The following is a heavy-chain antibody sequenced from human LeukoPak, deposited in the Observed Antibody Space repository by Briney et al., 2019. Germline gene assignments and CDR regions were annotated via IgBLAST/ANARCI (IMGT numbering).Heavy chain of an antibody. D-gene: IGHD3-10*01. CDR2: IYPGDSDT. J-gene: IGHJ5*02. V-gene: IGHV5-51*01. CDR3: ARRILRGTEYNWFDP. Sequence: GESLKISCKASGYNFAGQWIGWVRQMPGKGLEYMGIIYPGDSDTIYSPSFQGQVTMSVDESISTAYLQWSSLKASDTAIYYCARRILRGTEYNWFDPWGQGTLVTVSS. CDR1: GYNFAGQW.